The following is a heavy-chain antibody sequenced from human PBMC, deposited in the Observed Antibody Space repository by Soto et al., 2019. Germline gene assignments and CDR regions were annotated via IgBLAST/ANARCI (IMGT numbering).Heavy chain of an antibody. J-gene: IGHJ4*02. CDR3: AKRTSGWYFDY. CDR1: GFTFSSYA. CDR2: ISGSGDST. D-gene: IGHD6-19*01. V-gene: IGHV3-23*01. Sequence: EVQLLESGGGLVQPGGSLRLSCAASGFTFSSYAMSWVRQAPGKGLAWVSVISGSGDSTYYADSVKGRFTISRDNSKNTLYLQMNSLRAEDTAVYYCAKRTSGWYFDYWGQGTLVTVSS.